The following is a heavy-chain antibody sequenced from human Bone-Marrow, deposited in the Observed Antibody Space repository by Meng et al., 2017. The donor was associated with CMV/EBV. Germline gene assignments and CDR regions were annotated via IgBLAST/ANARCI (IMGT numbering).Heavy chain of an antibody. V-gene: IGHV3-33*06. CDR3: AKDGGISHHFDH. J-gene: IGHJ4*02. CDR2: IYHDGSNK. CDR1: GFSFSSYG. D-gene: IGHD6-25*01. Sequence: SCGASGFSFSSYGMHWVRQAPGKGLEWVTNIYHDGSNKFYADSVKGRFTISRDNSRSTVYLEMNNLRAEDTAVYYCAKDGGISHHFDHWGQGTLVTVSS.